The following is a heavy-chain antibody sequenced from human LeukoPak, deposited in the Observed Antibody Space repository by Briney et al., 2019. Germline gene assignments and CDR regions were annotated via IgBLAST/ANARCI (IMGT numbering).Heavy chain of an antibody. Sequence: ASVKVSCKASGYTFTGYYMHWVRQAPGQGLEWMGWINPNSGGTNYAQKFQGRVTMTRDTSISTAYMGLSRLRSDDTAVYYCARDSKKLLWFGELLYNWFDPWGQGTLVTVSS. D-gene: IGHD3-10*01. V-gene: IGHV1-2*02. CDR1: GYTFTGYY. CDR2: INPNSGGT. CDR3: ARDSKKLLWFGELLYNWFDP. J-gene: IGHJ5*02.